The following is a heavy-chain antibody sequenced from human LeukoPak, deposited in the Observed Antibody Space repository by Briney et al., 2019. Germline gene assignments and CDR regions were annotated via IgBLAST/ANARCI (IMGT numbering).Heavy chain of an antibody. Sequence: GGSLRLSCAASGFTFRSYSMNWVRQAPGKGLEWVSSISSSSSYIYYADSVKGRFTISRDNAKNSLYLQMNSLRAEDTAAYYCARDPITFGGLIVRFDYWGQGTLVTVSS. J-gene: IGHJ4*02. CDR1: GFTFRSYS. CDR3: ARDPITFGGLIVRFDY. CDR2: ISSSSSYI. D-gene: IGHD3-16*02. V-gene: IGHV3-21*01.